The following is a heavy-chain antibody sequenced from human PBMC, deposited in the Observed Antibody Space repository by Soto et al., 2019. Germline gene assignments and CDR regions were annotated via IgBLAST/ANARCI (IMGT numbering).Heavy chain of an antibody. CDR1: GYTFTRSG. CDR3: AREGAAPYYYYGMDV. D-gene: IGHD6-25*01. CDR2: ISSYNGET. J-gene: IGHJ6*02. V-gene: IGHV1-18*01. Sequence: QVQLVQAGAEVKKPGASVKVSCKASGYTFTRSGIRWVRQAPGPGPEWMGWISSYNGETNYAQTIQGRVTMTTDTSTSTAYMERRSLRSDDTAVYYCAREGAAPYYYYGMDVWGQGTPVTVSS.